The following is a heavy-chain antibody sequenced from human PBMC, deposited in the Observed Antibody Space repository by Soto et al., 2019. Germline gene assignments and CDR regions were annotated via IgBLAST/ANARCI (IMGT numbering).Heavy chain of an antibody. D-gene: IGHD2-2*01. CDR3: ARDVEEIVVVPAAPEWAFDI. CDR1: GYTFTSYY. J-gene: IGHJ3*02. CDR2: INPSGGST. Sequence: GASVKVSCKASGYTFTSYYMHWVRQAPGQGLEWMGIINPSGGSTSYAQKFQGRVTMTRDTSTSTVYMELSSLRSEDTAVYYCARDVEEIVVVPAAPEWAFDIWGQGTMVTVSS. V-gene: IGHV1-46*03.